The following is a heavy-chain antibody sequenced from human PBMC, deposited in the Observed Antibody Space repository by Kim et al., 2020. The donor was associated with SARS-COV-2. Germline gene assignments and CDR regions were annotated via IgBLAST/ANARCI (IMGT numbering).Heavy chain of an antibody. J-gene: IGHJ6*02. CDR3: ARSFYTPYYDFWSGNYGMDV. V-gene: IGHV1-69*13. CDR1: GGTFSSYA. Sequence: SVKVSCKASGGTFSSYAISWVRQAPGQGLEWMGGIIPIFGTANYAQKFQGRVTITADESTSTAYMELSSLRSEDTAVYYCARSFYTPYYDFWSGNYGMDVWGQGTTVTVSS. D-gene: IGHD3-3*01. CDR2: IIPIFGTA.